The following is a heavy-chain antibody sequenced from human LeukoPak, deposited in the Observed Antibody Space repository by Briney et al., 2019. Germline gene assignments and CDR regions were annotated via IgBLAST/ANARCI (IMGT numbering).Heavy chain of an antibody. CDR1: GFTFSNYA. J-gene: IGHJ6*03. D-gene: IGHD2-21*02. CDR3: AKGRGPAKGDYYNYYYYMDV. V-gene: IGHV3-23*01. CDR2: VIGSGGT. Sequence: GGSLRLSCAASGFTFSNYAMTWVRQAPGKGLEWVSAVIGSGGTYYADSVKGRFIISRDNSKNTLYLQMSSLRADDTALYYCAKGRGPAKGDYYNYYYYMDVWGKGTTVTVSS.